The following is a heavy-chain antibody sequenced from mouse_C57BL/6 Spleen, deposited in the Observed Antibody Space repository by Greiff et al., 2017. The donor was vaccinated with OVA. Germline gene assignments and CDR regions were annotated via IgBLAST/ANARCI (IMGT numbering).Heavy chain of an antibody. J-gene: IGHJ4*01. CDR3: ARFPITTVANYAMDY. D-gene: IGHD1-1*01. CDR1: GYTFTSYW. CDR2: IYPGSGST. V-gene: IGHV1-55*01. Sequence: VQLQQPGAELVKPGASVKMSCKASGYTFTSYWITWVKQRPGQGLEWIGDIYPGSGSTNYNEKFKSKATLTVDTSSSTAYMQLSSLTSEDSAVYYCARFPITTVANYAMDYWGQGTSVTVSS.